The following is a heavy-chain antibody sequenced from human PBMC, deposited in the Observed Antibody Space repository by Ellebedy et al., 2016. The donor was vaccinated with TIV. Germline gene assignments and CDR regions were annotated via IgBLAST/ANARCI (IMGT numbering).Heavy chain of an antibody. CDR2: IYYSGST. Sequence: MPSETLSLTCTVSGGSISSSSYYWGWIRQPPGKGLEWIGSIYYSGSTYYNPSLKSRVTISVDTSKNQFSLKLSSVTAADTAVYYCTAMVTGFDYWGQGTLVTVSS. J-gene: IGHJ4*02. D-gene: IGHD5-18*01. CDR1: GGSISSSSYY. CDR3: TAMVTGFDY. V-gene: IGHV4-39*01.